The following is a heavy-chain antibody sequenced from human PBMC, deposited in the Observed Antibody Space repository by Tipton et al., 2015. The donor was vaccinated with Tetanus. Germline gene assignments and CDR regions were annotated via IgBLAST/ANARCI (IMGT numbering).Heavy chain of an antibody. CDR3: VRSSPIRVADKWGVDWFDP. CDR2: ASYSGSS. Sequence: TLSLTCTVSGGSVNSGGYYWSWIRQPPGKGLEWIGYASYSGSSNYNPSLKSRVIISIDASKNQFSLRLNSVTAADTAMYYCVRSSPIRVADKWGVDWFDPWGQGTLVTVSS. V-gene: IGHV4-61*08. CDR1: GGSVNSGGYY. J-gene: IGHJ5*02. D-gene: IGHD6-19*01.